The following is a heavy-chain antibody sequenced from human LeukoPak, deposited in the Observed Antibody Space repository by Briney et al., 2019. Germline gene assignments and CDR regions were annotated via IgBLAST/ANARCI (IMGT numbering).Heavy chain of an antibody. J-gene: IGHJ4*02. CDR2: ISGSGGST. CDR3: AKDKVAVAGTGSPY. V-gene: IGHV3-23*01. Sequence: GGSLRLSCAASGFTFSGHWMSWVRQAPGKGLEWVSAISGSGGSTYYADSVKGRFTISRDNSKNTLYLQMNSLRAEDTAVYYCAKDKVAVAGTGSPYWGQGTLVTVSS. D-gene: IGHD6-19*01. CDR1: GFTFSGHW.